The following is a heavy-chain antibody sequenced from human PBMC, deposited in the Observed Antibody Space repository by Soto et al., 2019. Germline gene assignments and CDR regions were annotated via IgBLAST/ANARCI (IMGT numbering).Heavy chain of an antibody. CDR2: IYDPGISGYTPST. V-gene: IGHV4-59*01. CDR1: GGSITSSY. D-gene: IGHD3-10*01. Sequence: PSETLSLTCTVSGGSITSSYWSWIRRPPGKGLEWMAYIYDPGISGYTPSTSYNPSLKSQVTMSVDTSKGQFSLKLTSVTAGDTAVYYCALSSGKLLWFGETFSGSGFDPWGQGTLVTVSS. J-gene: IGHJ5*02. CDR3: ALSSGKLLWFGETFSGSGFDP.